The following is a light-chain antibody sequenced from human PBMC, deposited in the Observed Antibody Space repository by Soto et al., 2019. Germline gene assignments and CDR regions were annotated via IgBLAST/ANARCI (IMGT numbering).Light chain of an antibody. V-gene: IGKV4-1*01. CDR3: QLYYNTPPYA. J-gene: IGKJ2*01. Sequence: DIVLTQSPDSLAVSLGERATINCKSSQNVLYKSNNENYLAWYQQKPGQPPKLLSDLASTRKPGIPDRFSGSGPGSDFTLTISTLQANAVAVYYCQLYYNTPPYAFGQGTKLEI. CDR2: LAS. CDR1: QNVLYKSNNENY.